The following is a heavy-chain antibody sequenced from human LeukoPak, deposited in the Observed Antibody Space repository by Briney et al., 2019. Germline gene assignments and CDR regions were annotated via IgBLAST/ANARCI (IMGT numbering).Heavy chain of an antibody. Sequence: SETLSLTCAAYGGSFSGYYWSWIRQPPGKGLEWIGEINHSGSTNYNPSLKSRVTISVDTSKNQFSLKLSSVTAADTAVYYCARVRSDYVWGSYRCPEFDYWGQGTLVTVSS. J-gene: IGHJ4*02. CDR3: ARVRSDYVWGSYRCPEFDY. V-gene: IGHV4-34*01. CDR2: INHSGST. D-gene: IGHD3-16*02. CDR1: GGSFSGYY.